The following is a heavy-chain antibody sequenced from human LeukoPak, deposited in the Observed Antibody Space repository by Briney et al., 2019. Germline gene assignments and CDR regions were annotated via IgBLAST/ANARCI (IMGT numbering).Heavy chain of an antibody. J-gene: IGHJ4*02. CDR1: GYTFTTHD. CDR3: ARDVAAAGTPPGGY. Sequence: SVTVSCTASGYTFTTHDINWVRQAPGQGLEWMGGIIPIFGTANYAQKFQGRVTMTRDTSTSTVYMELSSLRSEDTAVYYCARDVAAAGTPPGGYWGQGTLVTVSS. D-gene: IGHD6-13*01. CDR2: IIPIFGTA. V-gene: IGHV1-69*05.